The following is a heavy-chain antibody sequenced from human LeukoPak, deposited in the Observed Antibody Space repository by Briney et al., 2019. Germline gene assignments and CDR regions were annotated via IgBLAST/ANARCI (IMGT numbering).Heavy chain of an antibody. CDR1: GFTFSNYA. CDR3: AKASYGSGSYYTSLAD. D-gene: IGHD3-10*01. CDR2: ISGSGEST. J-gene: IGHJ4*02. Sequence: GGSLTLSCAASGFTFSNYAMSWVRQAPGKGLEWVSAISGSGESTYYADSVKGRFTISRDNSKNTLYLQMSTVRADDTAVYYCAKASYGSGSYYTSLADWGQGTLVTVSS. V-gene: IGHV3-23*01.